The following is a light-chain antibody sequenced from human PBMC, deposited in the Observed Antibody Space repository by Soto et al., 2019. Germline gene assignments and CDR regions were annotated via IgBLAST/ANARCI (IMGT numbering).Light chain of an antibody. Sequence: EIVMTQSPATLSVSPGERVTLSCRASQSVSSNLAWYQQKPGQAPRLLIYATSTRATGIPARFSGSGSGTEFTLSISSLQSEDFAVYYCQQYDNWTFGQGTKVDIK. CDR3: QQYDNWT. J-gene: IGKJ1*01. CDR2: ATS. CDR1: QSVSSN. V-gene: IGKV3D-15*01.